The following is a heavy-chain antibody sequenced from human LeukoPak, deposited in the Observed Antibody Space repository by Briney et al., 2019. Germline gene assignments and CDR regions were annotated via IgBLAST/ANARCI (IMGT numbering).Heavy chain of an antibody. CDR2: INHSGST. D-gene: IGHD6-19*01. CDR3: ARGVGSGWGS. Sequence: SETLSLTCAVYGGSFSGYYWSWIRQPPGKGLEWIGEINHSGSTNYNPSLKSRVTISVDTSKNQFSLKLSTVTAADTAVYYCARGVGSGWGSWGEGNLVTVSS. CDR1: GGSFSGYY. J-gene: IGHJ4*02. V-gene: IGHV4-34*01.